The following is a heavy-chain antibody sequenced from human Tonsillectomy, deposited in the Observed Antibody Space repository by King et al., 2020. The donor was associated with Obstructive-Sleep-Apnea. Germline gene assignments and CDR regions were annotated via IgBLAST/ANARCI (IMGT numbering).Heavy chain of an antibody. CDR3: ARPLGISYFDY. CDR1: GFTFNNYS. CDR2: ISSSSSYM. V-gene: IGHV3-21*01. J-gene: IGHJ4*02. Sequence: VQLVESGGGLVEPGGSLRLSCAASGFTFNNYSMNWVRQAPGKGLEWVSSISSSSSYMYYGDSVKGRFTISRDNAKNSLYLQMNSLRAEDTAVYYCARPLGISYFDYWGQGTLVTVSS. D-gene: IGHD1-26*01.